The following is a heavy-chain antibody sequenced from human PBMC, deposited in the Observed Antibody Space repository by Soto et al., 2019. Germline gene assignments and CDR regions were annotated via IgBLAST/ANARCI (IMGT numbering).Heavy chain of an antibody. V-gene: IGHV3-7*03. J-gene: IGHJ4*02. D-gene: IGHD5-18*01. CDR3: AREGDLTWIQLWFDY. CDR2: IKQDGSEK. Sequence: HPGGSLRLSCAASGFTFSSYWMSWVRQAPGKGLEWVANIKQDGSEKYYVDSVKGRFTISRDNAKNSLYLQMNSLRAEDTAVYYCAREGDLTWIQLWFDYWGQGTLVTVSS. CDR1: GFTFSSYW.